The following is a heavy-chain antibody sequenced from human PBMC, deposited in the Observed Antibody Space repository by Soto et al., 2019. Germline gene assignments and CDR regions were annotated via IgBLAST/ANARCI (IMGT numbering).Heavy chain of an antibody. D-gene: IGHD3-9*01. J-gene: IGHJ5*02. Sequence: GASVKVSCKASGYTFTSYGISWVRQAPGQGLEWMGWISAYNGNTNYAQKLQGRVTMTTDTSTSTAYMELRSLRSDDTAVYYCARLILTGYSTYNWFDPWGQGTLVTVSS. CDR1: GYTFTSYG. V-gene: IGHV1-18*04. CDR3: ARLILTGYSTYNWFDP. CDR2: ISAYNGNT.